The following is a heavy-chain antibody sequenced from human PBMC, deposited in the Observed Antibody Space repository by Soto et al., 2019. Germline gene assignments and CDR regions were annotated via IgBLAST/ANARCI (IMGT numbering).Heavy chain of an antibody. D-gene: IGHD5-12*01. V-gene: IGHV3-11*01. CDR2: ISSSGGTI. J-gene: IGHJ4*02. Sequence: GGSLRLSCAASGFTFSDYYMSWIRQAPGKGLEWVSYISSSGGTIYYADSVKGRFTISRDNAKNSLYLQMNSLRAEDTAVYYCARLGALSGYPHQTYYFDYWGQGTLVTVSS. CDR3: ARLGALSGYPHQTYYFDY. CDR1: GFTFSDYY.